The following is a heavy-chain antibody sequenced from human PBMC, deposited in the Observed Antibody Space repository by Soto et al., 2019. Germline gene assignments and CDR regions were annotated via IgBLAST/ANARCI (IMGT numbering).Heavy chain of an antibody. Sequence: QLQLQESGPGLVKPSETLSLTCTVSGGSISSSSYYWGWIRQPPGKGLEWIGSIYYSGSTYYNPSLKSRVTISVDTSKNQFSLKLSSVTAADTAVYYCASQSYYYDSSGYRYYFDYWGQGTLVTVSS. V-gene: IGHV4-39*01. D-gene: IGHD3-22*01. CDR2: IYYSGST. CDR1: GGSISSSSYY. CDR3: ASQSYYYDSSGYRYYFDY. J-gene: IGHJ4*02.